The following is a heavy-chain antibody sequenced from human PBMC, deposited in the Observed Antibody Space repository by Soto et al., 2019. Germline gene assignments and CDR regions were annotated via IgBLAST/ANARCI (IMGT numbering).Heavy chain of an antibody. Sequence: SETLSLTCTVSGGSISSSSYYWGWIRQPPGKGLEWIGNIYYSGSTYYNPSLKSRVTISVDRSKNQFSLKLSSVTAADTAVYYCARGYCSGGTCYRFNFDYWGQGTLVTVSS. CDR2: IYYSGST. D-gene: IGHD2-15*01. J-gene: IGHJ4*02. V-gene: IGHV4-39*07. CDR3: ARGYCSGGTCYRFNFDY. CDR1: GGSISSSSYY.